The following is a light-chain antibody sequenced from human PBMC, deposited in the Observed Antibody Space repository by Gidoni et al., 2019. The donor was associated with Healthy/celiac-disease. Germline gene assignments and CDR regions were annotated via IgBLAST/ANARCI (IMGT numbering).Light chain of an antibody. V-gene: IGKV3-11*01. CDR3: QQRSNWPPWT. CDR2: DAS. J-gene: IGKJ1*01. Sequence: IVLTQSPATLSLSPGERATLSCRASQSVSSYLAWYQRKPGQPPRLLIYDASNRATGIPARFSGSGSGTDFTLTISSLEPEDFAVYYCQQRSNWPPWTFGQGTKVEIK. CDR1: QSVSSY.